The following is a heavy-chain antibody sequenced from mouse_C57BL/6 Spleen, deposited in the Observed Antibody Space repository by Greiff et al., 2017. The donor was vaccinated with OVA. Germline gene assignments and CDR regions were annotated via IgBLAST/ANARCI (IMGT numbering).Heavy chain of an antibody. D-gene: IGHD1-1*01. CDR2: IDPENGDT. Sequence: EVQLQESGAELVRPGASVKLSCTASGFNIKDDYMHWVKQRPEQGLEWIGWIDPENGDTEYASKFQGKATITADTSSNTAYLQLSSLTSEDTAVYYCMRSTTVVAKAYWGQGTLVTVSA. CDR3: MRSTTVVAKAY. CDR1: GFNIKDDY. V-gene: IGHV14-4*01. J-gene: IGHJ3*01.